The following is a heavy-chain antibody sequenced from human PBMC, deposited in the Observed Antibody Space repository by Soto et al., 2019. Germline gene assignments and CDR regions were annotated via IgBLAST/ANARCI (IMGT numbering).Heavy chain of an antibody. CDR1: GYTFTSYY. J-gene: IGHJ4*02. CDR2: INPSGGST. CDR3: ASTEVRSYRSSWYNY. Sequence: QVQLVQSGAEVKKPGASVKVSCKASGYTFTSYYMHWVRQAPGQGLEWMGIINPSGGSTSYAQKFQGRVTMTRDTSTSTVYMELSSLRSEATAVYYCASTEVRSYRSSWYNYWGQGTLVTVSS. V-gene: IGHV1-46*01. D-gene: IGHD6-13*01.